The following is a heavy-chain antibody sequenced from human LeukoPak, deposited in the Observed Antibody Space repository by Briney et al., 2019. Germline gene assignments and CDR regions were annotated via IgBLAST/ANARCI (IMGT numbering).Heavy chain of an antibody. V-gene: IGHV4-59*01. Sequence: PETLRLTCTVSGGPISNYVWSWLRQPPGKGLEWIGWINYSGNTNYNPSLRSRVTVSLDTSKNQFSLKLTSVTAADTAMYYCARTALADPFWGQGVLVTVSS. CDR1: GGPISNYV. J-gene: IGHJ4*02. D-gene: IGHD6-13*01. CDR2: INYSGNT. CDR3: ARTALADPF.